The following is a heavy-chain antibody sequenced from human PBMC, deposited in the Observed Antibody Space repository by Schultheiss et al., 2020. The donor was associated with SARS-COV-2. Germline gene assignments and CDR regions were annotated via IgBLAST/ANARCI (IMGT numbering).Heavy chain of an antibody. V-gene: IGHV4-38-2*02. J-gene: IGHJ4*02. CDR3: ARAWPQPTIDY. Sequence: SETLSLTCTVSGYSISSGYFWGWIRQPPGKGLEWIGSVYRTGTTYYNPSLKSRVTMSLDAPWDRFSLRLTSVTAADTGVYYCARAWPQPTIDYWGQGILVTVSS. D-gene: IGHD5-18*01. CDR2: VYRTGTT. CDR1: GYSISSGYF.